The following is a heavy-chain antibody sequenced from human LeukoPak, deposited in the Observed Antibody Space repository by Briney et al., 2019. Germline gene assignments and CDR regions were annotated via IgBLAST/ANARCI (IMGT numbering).Heavy chain of an antibody. CDR3: AKEGVAGPRDFDY. CDR1: GFTFDDYA. CDR2: ISWNSGSI. V-gene: IGHV3-9*01. Sequence: GGSLRLSCAASGFTFDDYAMHWVRQAPGKGLEWVSGISWNSGSIGYADSVKGRFTISRDNSKNTLYLQMNSLRAEDTAVYYCAKEGVAGPRDFDYWGQGTLVTVSS. D-gene: IGHD6-19*01. J-gene: IGHJ4*02.